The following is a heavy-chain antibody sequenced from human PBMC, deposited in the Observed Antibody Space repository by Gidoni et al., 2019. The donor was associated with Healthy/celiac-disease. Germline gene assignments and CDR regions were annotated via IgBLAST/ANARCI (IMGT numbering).Heavy chain of an antibody. Sequence: EVQLLASGGGLVQPGGSLSLSCAASGFTFSSYAMSWVRQAHGQGLGWVSAISGSGGSTYYADSVKGRFTISRDNSKNTLYLQMNSLRAEDTAVYYCAKVRAGIAVGSFDYWGQGTLVTVSS. D-gene: IGHD6-19*01. V-gene: IGHV3-23*01. CDR2: ISGSGGST. CDR3: AKVRAGIAVGSFDY. J-gene: IGHJ4*02. CDR1: GFTFSSYA.